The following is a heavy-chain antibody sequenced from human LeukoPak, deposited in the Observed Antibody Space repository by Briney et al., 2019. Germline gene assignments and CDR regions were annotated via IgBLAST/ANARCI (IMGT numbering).Heavy chain of an antibody. CDR2: IYNSGST. CDR3: ARDGSGSYSTVFDY. V-gene: IGHV4-30-4*01. Sequence: PSETLSLTCTVSDGSISSGDYYWSWIRQPPGKGLEWIGYIYNSGSTYYNPSLKSRITISVDTSKNQFSLKLRSVTAADTAVYYCARDGSGSYSTVFDYWGQGTLVTVSS. J-gene: IGHJ4*02. D-gene: IGHD1-26*01. CDR1: DGSISSGDYY.